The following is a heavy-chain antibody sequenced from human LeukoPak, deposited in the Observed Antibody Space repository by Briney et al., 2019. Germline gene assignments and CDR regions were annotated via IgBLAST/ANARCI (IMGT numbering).Heavy chain of an antibody. D-gene: IGHD3-10*02. Sequence: GGSLRLSCAASAFTFSTHSMNWVRQAPGKGLEWVSYISSSGSTIYYADSVKGRFTISRDNAKNSLYLQMNSLRAEDTAVYYCAELGITMIGGVWGKGTTVTISS. J-gene: IGHJ6*04. CDR2: ISSSGSTI. CDR3: AELGITMIGGV. V-gene: IGHV3-48*04. CDR1: AFTFSTHS.